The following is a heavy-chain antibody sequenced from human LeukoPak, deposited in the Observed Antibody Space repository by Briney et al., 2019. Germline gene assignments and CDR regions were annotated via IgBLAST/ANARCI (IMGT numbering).Heavy chain of an antibody. Sequence: SETLSLTCTVSGGSIISSSYYWSWIRQPPGKGLEWIGEINHSGSTNYNPSLKSRVTIPVDTSKNQFSLKLSSVTAADTAVYYCARPTIYSFVTMVRGVIRNDAFDIWGQGTMVTVSS. J-gene: IGHJ3*02. CDR1: GGSIISSSYY. V-gene: IGHV4-39*07. D-gene: IGHD3-10*01. CDR3: ARPTIYSFVTMVRGVIRNDAFDI. CDR2: INHSGST.